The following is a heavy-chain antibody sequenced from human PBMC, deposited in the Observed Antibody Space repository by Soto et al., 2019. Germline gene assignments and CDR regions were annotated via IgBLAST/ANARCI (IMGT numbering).Heavy chain of an antibody. CDR2: ISAYAGNT. CDR3: ARDEGIAVAGTSDY. D-gene: IGHD6-19*01. CDR1: GYTFTSYG. V-gene: IGHV1-18*03. Sequence: QVQLVQSGAEVKKPGASVKVSCKASGYTFTSYGISWVRQAPGQGLEWMGWISAYAGNTNYAQKLQGRVTMTTDTSTRTAYMELRSLRSDALAVYYCARDEGIAVAGTSDYWGNETLVNLSS. J-gene: IGHJ4*01.